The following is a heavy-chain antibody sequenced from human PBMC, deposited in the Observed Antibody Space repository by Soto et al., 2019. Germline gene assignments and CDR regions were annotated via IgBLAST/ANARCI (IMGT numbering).Heavy chain of an antibody. CDR1: GFTFSSYG. CDR2: IWYDGSNK. D-gene: IGHD2-21*02. J-gene: IGHJ3*02. V-gene: IGHV3-33*01. Sequence: HPGGSLRLSCAASGFTFSSYGMHWVRQAPGKGLEWVAVIWYDGSNKYYADSVKGRFTIPRDNSKNTLYLQMNSLRAEDTAVYYCAREVYCGGDCFPAGAFDIWGQGTMVTVSS. CDR3: AREVYCGGDCFPAGAFDI.